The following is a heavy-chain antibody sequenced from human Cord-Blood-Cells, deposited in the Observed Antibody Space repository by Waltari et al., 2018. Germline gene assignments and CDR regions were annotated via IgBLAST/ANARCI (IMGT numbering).Heavy chain of an antibody. V-gene: IGHV3-30*18. J-gene: IGHJ3*02. CDR3: AKLGYGSVDAFDI. CDR2: ISYDGSNK. D-gene: IGHD3-10*01. Sequence: QVQLVESGGGVVQPGRSLRLSCAASGFTFSSYGMHWVRQAPGKGLEWVAVISYDGSNKSYADSVKGRFTISRDNSKNTLYLQMNSLRAEDTAVYYCAKLGYGSVDAFDIWGQGTMVTVSS. CDR1: GFTFSSYG.